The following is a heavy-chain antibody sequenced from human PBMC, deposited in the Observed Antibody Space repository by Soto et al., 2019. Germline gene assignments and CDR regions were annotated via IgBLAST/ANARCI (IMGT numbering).Heavy chain of an antibody. V-gene: IGHV1-46*01. CDR2: ISPSGGST. CDR3: ARESVDIVATTRVSGGMDV. CDR1: GYTFTSYY. Sequence: QVQLVQSGAEVKKPGASVKVSCKASGYTFTSYYMHWVRQAPGQGLEWMGIISPSGGSTGYAQKFRGRVTMTRDTSTSTVYMELSSLRSEDTAVYYCARESVDIVATTRVSGGMDVWGQGTTVTVSS. J-gene: IGHJ6*02. D-gene: IGHD5-12*01.